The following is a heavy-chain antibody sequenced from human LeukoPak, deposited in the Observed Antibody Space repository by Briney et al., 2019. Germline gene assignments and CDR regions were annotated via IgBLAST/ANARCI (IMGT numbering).Heavy chain of an antibody. D-gene: IGHD5-12*01. CDR2: INAGNGNT. V-gene: IGHV1-3*01. CDR3: ARDLSGGRLVATISFGY. Sequence: ASVKVSCKASGYTFTSYAMHWVRQAPGQRLEWMGWINAGNGNTKYSQEFQGRVTITRDTSASTAYMELSSLRSEDTAVYYCARDLSGGRLVATISFGYWGQGTLVTVSS. CDR1: GYTFTSYA. J-gene: IGHJ4*02.